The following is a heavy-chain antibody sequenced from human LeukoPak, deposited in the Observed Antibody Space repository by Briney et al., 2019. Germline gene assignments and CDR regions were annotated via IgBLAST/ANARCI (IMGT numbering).Heavy chain of an antibody. D-gene: IGHD2-15*01. J-gene: IGHJ4*02. CDR3: ARDYSCSGGSCYSSFVDY. Sequence: ASVKVSCKASGYTFTSYGISWVRQAPGQGLEWMGWISAYNGNTNYAQKLLGRVTMTTDTSTSTAYMELRSLRSDDTAVYYCARDYSCSGGSCYSSFVDYWGQGTLVTVSS. CDR1: GYTFTSYG. V-gene: IGHV1-18*04. CDR2: ISAYNGNT.